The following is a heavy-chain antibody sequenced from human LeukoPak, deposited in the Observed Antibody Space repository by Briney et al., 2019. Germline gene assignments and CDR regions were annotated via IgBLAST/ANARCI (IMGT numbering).Heavy chain of an antibody. J-gene: IGHJ6*03. CDR1: GFTHTTYL. D-gene: IGHD1-26*01. Sequence: GGSLRLSCAGSGFTHTTYLMSWVGQAAGRGVEGVSAISGSGGIKYYADSVRGRFTIPRHNSKKTLDLQMNSLRAEDTAVYYCAKSQRGYYPRRTYYYYMDVWGKGTTVTVSS. V-gene: IGHV3-23*01. CDR2: ISGSGGIK. CDR3: AKSQRGYYPRRTYYYYMDV.